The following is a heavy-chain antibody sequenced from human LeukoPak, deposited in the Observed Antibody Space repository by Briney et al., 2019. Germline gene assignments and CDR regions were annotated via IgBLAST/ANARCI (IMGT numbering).Heavy chain of an antibody. CDR2: ISGSCGST. Sequence: GGSLRLSCAASGFTFSSYAMSWVRQAPGKGREWVSAISGSCGSTYYADSVKGRFTISRDNSKNTLYLQMNSLRAEDTAVYYCAKDFDRITMVRGVMGFDYWGQGTLVTVSS. V-gene: IGHV3-23*01. J-gene: IGHJ4*02. D-gene: IGHD3-10*01. CDR3: AKDFDRITMVRGVMGFDY. CDR1: GFTFSSYA.